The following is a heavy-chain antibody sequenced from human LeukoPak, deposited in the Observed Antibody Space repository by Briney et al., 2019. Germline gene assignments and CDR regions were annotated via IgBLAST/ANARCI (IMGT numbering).Heavy chain of an antibody. CDR3: AKPHYDFWSGYLYYFDY. D-gene: IGHD3-3*01. Sequence: GGSLRLSCAASGFTFSSYAMSWVRQAPGKGLEWVSAISGSGGSTYYADSVKGRFTISRDNSKNTLYLQMNSLRAEDTAVYYCAKPHYDFWSGYLYYFDYWGQGTLVTVSS. CDR1: GFTFSSYA. J-gene: IGHJ4*02. V-gene: IGHV3-23*01. CDR2: ISGSGGST.